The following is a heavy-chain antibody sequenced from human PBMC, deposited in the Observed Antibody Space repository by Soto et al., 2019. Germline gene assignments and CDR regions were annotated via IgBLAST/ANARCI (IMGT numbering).Heavy chain of an antibody. V-gene: IGHV3-23*01. CDR3: ASLGVGDWANYYYYYGMDV. CDR1: GFTFSVYA. D-gene: IGHD2-21*02. J-gene: IGHJ6*02. CDR2: VTANGGST. Sequence: LRLSCAATGFTFSVYAMTWVRQAPGKGLEWVSAVTANGGSTYSADSVKGRFTISRDNSKNMLFLQMNSLRAEDTAVYYCASLGVGDWANYYYYYGMDVWGQGTTVTVSS.